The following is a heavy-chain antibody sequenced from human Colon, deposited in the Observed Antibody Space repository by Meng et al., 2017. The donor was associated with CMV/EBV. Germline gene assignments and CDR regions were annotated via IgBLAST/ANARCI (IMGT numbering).Heavy chain of an antibody. Sequence: GESLKISCVVSGFSATTNYMSWVRQAPGKGLEWVSSIYSGDTRQYADSVKGRFTISRDSSENSLHLHMNSLRANDTAVYSCARRGTGGRSFDYWGQGTLVTVSS. CDR2: IYSGDTR. D-gene: IGHD3-16*01. V-gene: IGHV3-53*01. CDR1: GFSATTNY. J-gene: IGHJ4*02. CDR3: ARRGTGGRSFDY.